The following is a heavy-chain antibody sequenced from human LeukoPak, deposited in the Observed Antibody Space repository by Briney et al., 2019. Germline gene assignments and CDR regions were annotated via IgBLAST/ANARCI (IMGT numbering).Heavy chain of an antibody. J-gene: IGHJ6*03. Sequence: PGGFLRLSCAASGFTFSSYAMHWVRQAPGKGLEWVAVISYDGSNKYYADSVKGRFTISRDNSKNTLYLQMNSLRAEDTAVYYCARDPAGGSYYASGYYYYMDVWGKGTTVTVSS. D-gene: IGHD1-26*01. CDR2: ISYDGSNK. CDR1: GFTFSSYA. CDR3: ARDPAGGSYYASGYYYYMDV. V-gene: IGHV3-30-3*01.